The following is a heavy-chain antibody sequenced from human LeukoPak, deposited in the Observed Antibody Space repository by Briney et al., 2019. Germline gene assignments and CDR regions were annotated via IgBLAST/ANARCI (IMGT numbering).Heavy chain of an antibody. V-gene: IGHV4-4*07. CDR1: GGSISSYY. D-gene: IGHD6-19*01. Sequence: SETLSLTCTVSGGSISSYYWSWIRQPAGKGLEWIGRIYTSGSTNYNPSLKSRVTMSVDTSKYQFSLKLSSVTAADTAVYYCARTPIAVAGTGVNWFDPWGQGTLVTVSS. CDR3: ARTPIAVAGTGVNWFDP. CDR2: IYTSGST. J-gene: IGHJ5*02.